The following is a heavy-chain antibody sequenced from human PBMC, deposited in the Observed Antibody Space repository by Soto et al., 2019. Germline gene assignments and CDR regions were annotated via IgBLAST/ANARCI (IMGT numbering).Heavy chain of an antibody. V-gene: IGHV4-4*02. D-gene: IGHD3-9*01. CDR3: ARDTYYDILTGQGGMDV. Sequence: QVQLQESGPGLVKPSGTLSLTCAVSGGSISSSNWWSWVRQPPGKGLEWIGEIYHSGSTNYNPSLRSRVTISVDKSKNQFSLKLSSVTAADTAVYYCARDTYYDILTGQGGMDVWGQGTTVTVSS. CDR2: IYHSGST. J-gene: IGHJ6*02. CDR1: GGSISSSNW.